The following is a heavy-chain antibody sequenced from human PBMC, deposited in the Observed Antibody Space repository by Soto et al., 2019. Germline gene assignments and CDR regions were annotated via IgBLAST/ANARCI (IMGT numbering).Heavy chain of an antibody. J-gene: IGHJ6*02. CDR2: ISYDGSNK. V-gene: IGHV3-30*18. D-gene: IGHD6-13*01. Sequence: GRSLRLSCAASGFTFSSYGMHWVRQAPGKGLEWVTVISYDGSNKYYADSVKGRFTISRDNSKNTLYLQMNSLRAEDTAVYDCAKDTRSRWYGVYYAYGRDVWGQVTTVAVSS. CDR3: AKDTRSRWYGVYYAYGRDV. CDR1: GFTFSSYG.